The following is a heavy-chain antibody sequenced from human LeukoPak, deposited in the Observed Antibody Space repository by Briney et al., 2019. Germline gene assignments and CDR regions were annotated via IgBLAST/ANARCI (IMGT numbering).Heavy chain of an antibody. CDR3: ARMTTGHDY. J-gene: IGHJ4*02. D-gene: IGHD4-17*01. Sequence: SETLSLTCGVSGTSFTSYYWSWIRQIPGKGLEWIGEVNHSGYTNMNPSLKSRVTISVDTSKNQFSLMMTSVTAADTAAYFCARMTTGHDYWGQGTLVTVSS. CDR1: GTSFTSYY. CDR2: VNHSGYT. V-gene: IGHV4-34*01.